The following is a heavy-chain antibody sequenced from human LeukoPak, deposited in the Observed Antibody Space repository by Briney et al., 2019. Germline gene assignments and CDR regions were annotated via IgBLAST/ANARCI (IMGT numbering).Heavy chain of an antibody. CDR1: GYTFSNYA. J-gene: IGHJ4*02. CDR3: AGGRYSSSSFDY. D-gene: IGHD6-6*01. CDR2: ISYDGSNK. V-gene: IGHV3-30-3*02. Sequence: GGSLRLSCSAFGYTFSNYAMHWVRQAPGKGLEWVAVISYDGSNKYYADSVKGRFTISRDNSKNTLYLQMNSLRAEDTAVYYCAGGRYSSSSFDYWGQGTLVTVSS.